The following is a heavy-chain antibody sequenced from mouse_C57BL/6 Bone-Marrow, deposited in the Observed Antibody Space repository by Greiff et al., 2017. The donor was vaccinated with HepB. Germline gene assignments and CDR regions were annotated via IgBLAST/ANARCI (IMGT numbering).Heavy chain of an antibody. CDR1: GFTFSDYG. CDR2: ISNLAYSI. V-gene: IGHV5-15*01. CDR3: ARGGANWDFFDY. J-gene: IGHJ2*01. D-gene: IGHD4-1*01. Sequence: EVMLVESGGGLVQPGGSLKLSCAASGFTFSDYGMAWFRQAPRKGPEWVAFISNLAYSIYYADTVTGRFTISRENAKNTLYLEMSSLRSEDTAMYDCARGGANWDFFDYWGQGTTLTVSS.